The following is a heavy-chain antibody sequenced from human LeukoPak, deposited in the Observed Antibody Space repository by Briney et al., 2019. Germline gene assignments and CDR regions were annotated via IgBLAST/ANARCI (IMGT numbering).Heavy chain of an antibody. D-gene: IGHD6-13*01. Sequence: SETLSLTCTVSGGSISSGGYYWSWIRQHPGKGLEWIGYIYYSGSTYYNPSLKSRVTILVDTSKNQFSLKLSSVTAADTAVYYCARVGGTRGRIEQQLYPFDYWGQGTLVTVSS. CDR1: GGSISSGGYY. J-gene: IGHJ4*02. CDR3: ARVGGTRGRIEQQLYPFDY. V-gene: IGHV4-31*03. CDR2: IYYSGST.